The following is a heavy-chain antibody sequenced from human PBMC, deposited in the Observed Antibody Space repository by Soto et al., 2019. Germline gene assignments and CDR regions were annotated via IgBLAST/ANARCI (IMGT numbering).Heavy chain of an antibody. J-gene: IGHJ4*02. CDR2: ISGSGGST. CDR1: GFTFSSYA. D-gene: IGHD1-26*01. Sequence: LRLSCAASGFTFSSYAMSWVRQAPGKGLEWVSAISGSGGSTYYADSVKGRFTISRDNSKNTLYLQMNSLRAEDTAVYYCATSGSYYKGVDYWGQGTLVTVSS. CDR3: ATSGSYYKGVDY. V-gene: IGHV3-23*01.